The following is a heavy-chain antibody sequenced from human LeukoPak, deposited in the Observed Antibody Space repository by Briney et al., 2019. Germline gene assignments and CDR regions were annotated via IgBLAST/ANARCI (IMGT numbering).Heavy chain of an antibody. D-gene: IGHD4-23*01. J-gene: IGHJ3*02. CDR3: ARDPTTVVTSDAFDI. V-gene: IGHV4-4*07. Sequence: PSETLSLTCTVSGGSISSYYWSWIRQPAGKGLEWIGRIYTSGSTNYNPSLKSRVTMSVDTSKHQFSLKLSSVTAADTAVYYCARDPTTVVTSDAFDIWGQGTMVTVSS. CDR2: IYTSGST. CDR1: GGSISSYY.